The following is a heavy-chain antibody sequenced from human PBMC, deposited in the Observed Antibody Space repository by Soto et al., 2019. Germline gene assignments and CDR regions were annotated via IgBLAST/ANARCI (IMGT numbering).Heavy chain of an antibody. Sequence: EVQLVESGGGLVQPGGSLRLSCAASGFTFSSYDMHWVRQATGKGLEWVSAIGSAGDTYYPGSVKGRFTISRENAKNSLYLHMNSLTAGDTAVYYCARAGVYGSFDIWGQGTMVTVSS. V-gene: IGHV3-13*01. CDR1: GFTFSSYD. J-gene: IGHJ3*02. CDR2: IGSAGDT. D-gene: IGHD4-17*01. CDR3: ARAGVYGSFDI.